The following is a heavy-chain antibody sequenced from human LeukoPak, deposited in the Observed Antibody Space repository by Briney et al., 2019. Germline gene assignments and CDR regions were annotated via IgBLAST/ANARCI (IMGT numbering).Heavy chain of an antibody. Sequence: GGSLKISCKGFGYSFTSYWIGWARQMPGKGLEWMGIIYPGDSDTRYSPSFQGQVTISADKSISTAYLQWSSLKASDTAMYYCARGGRLVGYCSSTSCYDNWFDPWGQGTLVTVSS. D-gene: IGHD2-2*01. CDR2: IYPGDSDT. CDR3: ARGGRLVGYCSSTSCYDNWFDP. V-gene: IGHV5-51*01. CDR1: GYSFTSYW. J-gene: IGHJ5*02.